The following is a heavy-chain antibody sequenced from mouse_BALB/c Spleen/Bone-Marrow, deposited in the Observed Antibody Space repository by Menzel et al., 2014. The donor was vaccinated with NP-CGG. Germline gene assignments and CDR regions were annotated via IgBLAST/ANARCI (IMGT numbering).Heavy chain of an antibody. V-gene: IGHV1-14*01. D-gene: IGHD1-1*01. CDR1: GYTFTSYV. Sequence: EVQLQQSGPELVKPGAAVKMSCKASGYTFTSYVMHWVKQRPGQGLEWIGYINPYNDGTKYNEKFKGKATLTSDKSSGSVYMELSSLTSEDSAVYYCARRPSFYGSSYGAMDYWGQGTSVTVSS. J-gene: IGHJ4*01. CDR3: ARRPSFYGSSYGAMDY. CDR2: INPYNDGT.